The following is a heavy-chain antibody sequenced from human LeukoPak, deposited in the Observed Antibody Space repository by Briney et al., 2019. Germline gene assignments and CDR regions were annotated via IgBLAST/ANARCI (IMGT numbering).Heavy chain of an antibody. V-gene: IGHV3-21*01. CDR1: GFTFSSYS. CDR2: ISTSSSYI. D-gene: IGHD6-19*01. CDR3: ARGYSSGWYGLDY. Sequence: PGGSLRLSCAASGFTFSSYSMNWVRQAPGKGLEWVSFISTSSSYIYYADSLKGRFTISRDNAKNSLYLQMNSLRAEDTAVYYCARGYSSGWYGLDYWGQGTLVTVSS. J-gene: IGHJ4*02.